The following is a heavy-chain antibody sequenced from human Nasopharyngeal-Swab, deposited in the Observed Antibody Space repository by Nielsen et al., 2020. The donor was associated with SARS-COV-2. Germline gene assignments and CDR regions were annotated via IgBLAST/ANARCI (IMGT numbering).Heavy chain of an antibody. CDR2: IYHSGST. J-gene: IGHJ4*02. CDR3: ARTDYGDGIFDY. V-gene: IGHV4-4*02. D-gene: IGHD4-17*01. Sequence: SETLSLTCAVSGGSISSSNWWSWVRQPPGKGLEWIGEIYHSGSTNYNPSLKSRVTISVDKSKNQFSLRLSSVTAADTAVYYCARTDYGDGIFDYWGQGTLVTVSS. CDR1: GGSISSSNW.